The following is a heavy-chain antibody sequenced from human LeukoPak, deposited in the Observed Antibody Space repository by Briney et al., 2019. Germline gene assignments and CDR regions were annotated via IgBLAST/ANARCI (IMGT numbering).Heavy chain of an antibody. D-gene: IGHD5-24*01. CDR3: ARGGGGWLPFVY. CDR1: GGSFSGYY. CDR2: INHSGST. Sequence: SETLSLTCAVYGGSFSGYYWSWIRQPPGKGLEWIGEINHSGSTNYNPSPKSRVTISVDTSKNQFSLKRSSVTAADWAVYYCARGGGGWLPFVYWGEGTLVTVCS. V-gene: IGHV4-34*01. J-gene: IGHJ4*02.